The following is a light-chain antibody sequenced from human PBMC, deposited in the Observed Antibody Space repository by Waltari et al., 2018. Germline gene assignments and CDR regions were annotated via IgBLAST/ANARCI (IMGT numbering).Light chain of an antibody. Sequence: QSALTQPRPVSGSPGQSVTISCTGTRSDVGGYDYVSRYQHHPGKAPKLMICDVTKRPSGVPDRFSGSKSGNTASLTISGLQAEDEADYYCCSYAGSYTHVVFGGGTKLTVL. V-gene: IGLV2-11*01. CDR3: CSYAGSYTHVV. J-gene: IGLJ2*01. CDR2: DVT. CDR1: RSDVGGYDY.